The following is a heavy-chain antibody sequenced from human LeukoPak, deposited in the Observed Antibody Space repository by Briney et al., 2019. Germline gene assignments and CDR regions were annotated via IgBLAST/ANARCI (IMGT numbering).Heavy chain of an antibody. D-gene: IGHD6-25*01. J-gene: IGHJ4*02. Sequence: ASVKVSRMGSGYTITVHYRYWMRQAPGQALEWMGRINPINGATNYAQKFQGRVTLTRDTSLNTVYMEVSSLRSDDTARYYCAVSIQAAAIPAFDLWGQGPLVTVSS. CDR2: INPINGAT. CDR3: AVSIQAAAIPAFDL. CDR1: GYTITVHY. V-gene: IGHV1-2*02.